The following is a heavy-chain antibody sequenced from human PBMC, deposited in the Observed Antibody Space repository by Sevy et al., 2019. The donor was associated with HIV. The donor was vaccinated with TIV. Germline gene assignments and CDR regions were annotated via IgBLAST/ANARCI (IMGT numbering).Heavy chain of an antibody. CDR1: GGSVSSGSYY. V-gene: IGHV4-61*01. D-gene: IGHD6-13*01. CDR2: ISYIGST. J-gene: IGHJ4*02. Sequence: SETLSLTCTVSGGSVSSGSYYWTWIRQPPGKGLEWIGYISYIGSTNYNPSLKSRVTISVDMSKNQLSLRLSSVTAADTAVYYCVRDRIAAAGGYFDYWGQGTLVTVSS. CDR3: VRDRIAAAGGYFDY.